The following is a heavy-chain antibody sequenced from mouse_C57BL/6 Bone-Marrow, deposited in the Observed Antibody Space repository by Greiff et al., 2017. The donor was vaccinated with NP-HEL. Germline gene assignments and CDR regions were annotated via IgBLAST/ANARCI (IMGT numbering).Heavy chain of an antibody. V-gene: IGHV1-64*01. CDR1: GYTFTSYW. Sequence: VQLQQPGAELVKPGASVKLSCKASGYTFTSYWMHWVKQRPGQGLEWIGMIHPNSGSTNYNEKFKSKATMTVDKSTSTVYMQLSSLTSEDSAVYCCTRKQLRPLYAMDYWGQGTSVTVSS. CDR3: TRKQLRPLYAMDY. CDR2: IHPNSGST. D-gene: IGHD3-2*02. J-gene: IGHJ4*01.